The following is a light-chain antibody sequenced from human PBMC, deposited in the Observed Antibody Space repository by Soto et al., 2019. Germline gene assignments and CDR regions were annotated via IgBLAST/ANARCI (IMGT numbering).Light chain of an antibody. J-gene: IGKJ1*01. Sequence: EIVLTQSPGTLSLSPGEGATLSCRASQSLTNYLAWYQHKPGQAPRLLIYGASSRATGIPDRISGSGSGTDFTLTISRLEPEDFAVYYCQQYGSTPRTFGQGTKVEMK. CDR2: GAS. V-gene: IGKV3-20*01. CDR3: QQYGSTPRT. CDR1: QSLTNY.